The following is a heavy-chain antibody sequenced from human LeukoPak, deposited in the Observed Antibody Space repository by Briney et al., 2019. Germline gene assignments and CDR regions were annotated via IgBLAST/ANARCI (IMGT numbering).Heavy chain of an antibody. Sequence: GGSLRLSCAASGFTFSSYGMHWVRQAPGKGLEWVAVISYDGSNKYYADSVKGRFTISRDNSKNTLYLQMNSLRAEDTAVYYCAKAPHYYDSSYFDYWGQGTLVTVSS. CDR1: GFTFSSYG. CDR2: ISYDGSNK. J-gene: IGHJ4*02. CDR3: AKAPHYYDSSYFDY. D-gene: IGHD3-22*01. V-gene: IGHV3-30*18.